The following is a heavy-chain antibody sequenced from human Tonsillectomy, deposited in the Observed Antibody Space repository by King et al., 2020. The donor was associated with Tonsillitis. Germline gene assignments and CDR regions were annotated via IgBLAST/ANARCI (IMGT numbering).Heavy chain of an antibody. D-gene: IGHD6-19*01. Sequence: QLVQSGGGLVQPGGSLRLSCAASGFTFSSYDMHWVRQATGKGLEWVSAIGTAGDTYYPGSVKGRFTISRENAKNSLYLQMNSLRAGDTAVYYCARDRAGSGLFDYWGQGTLVTVSS. CDR2: IGTAGDT. J-gene: IGHJ4*02. V-gene: IGHV3-13*01. CDR3: ARDRAGSGLFDY. CDR1: GFTFSSYD.